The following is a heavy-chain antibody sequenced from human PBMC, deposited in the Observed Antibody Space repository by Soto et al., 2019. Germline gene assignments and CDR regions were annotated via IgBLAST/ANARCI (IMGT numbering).Heavy chain of an antibody. J-gene: IGHJ4*02. CDR2: IYYSGST. Sequence: SETLSLTCTVSGGSISSYYWSWIRQPPGRGLEWIGYIYYSGSTNYNPSLKSRVTISVDTSKNQFSLKLSSVTAADTAVYYCARDRCSGGSCYSDYWGQGTLVPVSS. D-gene: IGHD2-15*01. CDR3: ARDRCSGGSCYSDY. CDR1: GGSISSYY. V-gene: IGHV4-59*01.